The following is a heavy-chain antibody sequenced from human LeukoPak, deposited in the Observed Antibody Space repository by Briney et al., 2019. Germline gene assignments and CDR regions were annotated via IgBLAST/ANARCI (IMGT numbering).Heavy chain of an antibody. CDR3: AKDTPTTGYHLDS. CDR1: GFTLRGYG. CDR2: IRYDGSDK. Sequence: GGSLRLSCAASGFTLRGYGMHWVRQAPGKGLEWVAFIRYDGSDKSYADSVKGRFTISRDNSENALYLQINSLRVEDTAVYYCAKDTPTTGYHLDSWGQGTLVTVSS. V-gene: IGHV3-30*02. D-gene: IGHD1-1*01. J-gene: IGHJ4*02.